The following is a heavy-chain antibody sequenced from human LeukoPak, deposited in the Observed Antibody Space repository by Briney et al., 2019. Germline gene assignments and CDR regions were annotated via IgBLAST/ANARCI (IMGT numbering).Heavy chain of an antibody. CDR2: INPNSGGT. CDR1: GYTFTGYY. CDR3: ARAGITMVRGVIIPREGFDP. J-gene: IGHJ5*02. Sequence: ASVKVSCKASGYTFTGYYIHWVRQAPGQGLEWMGRINPNSGGTNYAQKFQGRVTMTRDTSISTAYMELSGLRSDDTAVYYCARAGITMVRGVIIPREGFDPWGQGTLVTVSS. D-gene: IGHD3-10*01. V-gene: IGHV1-2*06.